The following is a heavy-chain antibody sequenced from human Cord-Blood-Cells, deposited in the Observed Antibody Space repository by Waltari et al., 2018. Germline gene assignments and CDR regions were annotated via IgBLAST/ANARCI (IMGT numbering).Heavy chain of an antibody. J-gene: IGHJ4*02. CDR2: IYYSGST. Sequence: QVQLQESGPGLVKPSETLSLTCTVSGGSISSYYWSWIRQPPGKGLEWIGYIYYSGSTNCNPSLKSRVTISVDTSKNQFSLKLSSVTAADTAVYYCARNFGDYWGQGTLVTVSS. V-gene: IGHV4-59*01. D-gene: IGHD3-16*01. CDR1: GGSISSYY. CDR3: ARNFGDY.